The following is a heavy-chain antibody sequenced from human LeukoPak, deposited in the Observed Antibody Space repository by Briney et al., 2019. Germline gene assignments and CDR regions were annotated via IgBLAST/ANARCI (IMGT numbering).Heavy chain of an antibody. CDR3: AKAALTYYDFRSGYDNFDY. CDR1: GFTFSSYG. V-gene: IGHV3-30*18. D-gene: IGHD3-3*01. CDR2: ISYDGSNK. J-gene: IGHJ4*02. Sequence: GGSLRLSCAASGFTFSSYGMHWVRQAPGNWLEWVAVISYDGSNKYYADSVKGRFTISRDNSKNTLYLQMNSLRAEDTAVYYCAKAALTYYDFRSGYDNFDYWGQGTLVTVSS.